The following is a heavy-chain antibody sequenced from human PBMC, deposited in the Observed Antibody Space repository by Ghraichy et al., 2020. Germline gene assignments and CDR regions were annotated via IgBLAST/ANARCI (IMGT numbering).Heavy chain of an antibody. CDR3: ARSVVPPGGFYYYFYGMDV. D-gene: IGHD6-25*01. J-gene: IGHJ6*02. V-gene: IGHV4-4*07. Sequence: ETLSLTCTVSGVSINGYYWSWIRQPAGKGLEWIGRIYISGSTNYNPSLKSRVTMSVDTSKNQFSLNLNSVTAADTAVYYCARSVVPPGGFYYYFYGMDVWGQGTTVTVSS. CDR2: IYISGST. CDR1: GVSINGYY.